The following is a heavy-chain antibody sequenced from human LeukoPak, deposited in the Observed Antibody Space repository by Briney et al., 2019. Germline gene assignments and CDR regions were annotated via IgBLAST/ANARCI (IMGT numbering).Heavy chain of an antibody. CDR1: GVSFSSYV. CDR3: AKGGLGTYDS. D-gene: IGHD7-27*01. J-gene: IGHJ4*02. Sequence: GGSLRLSCAASGVSFSSYVLYWVRQAPGKGLEWVSGITGGGGTYYADSVKGRFTISTDNSKSTLYLQMNSLRAEDTAVYYCAKGGLGTYDSLGQGTLVTVSS. V-gene: IGHV3-23*01. CDR2: ITGGGGT.